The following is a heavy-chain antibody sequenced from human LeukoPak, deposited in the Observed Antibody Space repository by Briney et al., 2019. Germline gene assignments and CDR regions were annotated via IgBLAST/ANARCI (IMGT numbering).Heavy chain of an antibody. CDR2: ISAYNGNT. Sequence: ASVKVSCKASGYTFTSYYMHWVRQAPGQGLEWMGWISAYNGNTNYAQKLQGRVTMTTDTSTSTAYMELRSLRSDDTAVYYCARYPSIVATSGIDYWGQGTLVTVSS. V-gene: IGHV1-18*04. CDR1: GYTFTSYY. J-gene: IGHJ4*02. CDR3: ARYPSIVATSGIDY. D-gene: IGHD5-12*01.